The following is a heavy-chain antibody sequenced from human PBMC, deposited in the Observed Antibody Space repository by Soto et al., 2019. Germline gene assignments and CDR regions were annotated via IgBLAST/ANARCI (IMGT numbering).Heavy chain of an antibody. V-gene: IGHV3-23*01. D-gene: IGHD2-15*01. CDR3: AKYSTYCSGGSCYSAPFDY. CDR2: ISGSGGST. J-gene: IGHJ4*02. Sequence: EVQLLESGGGLVQPGGSLRLSCAASGFTFSSYAMSWVRQAPGKGLEWVSAISGSGGSTYYADSVKGRFTISSDNSKNTLYLQMNSLRAEDTAVSYCAKYSTYCSGGSCYSAPFDYWGQGTLVTVSS. CDR1: GFTFSSYA.